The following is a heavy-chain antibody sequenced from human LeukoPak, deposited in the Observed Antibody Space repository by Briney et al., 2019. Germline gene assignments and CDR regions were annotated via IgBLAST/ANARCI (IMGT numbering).Heavy chain of an antibody. CDR3: AKDLKRSVRWLQLD. D-gene: IGHD5-24*01. Sequence: GGSLRLSCAASGFTFSSYAVSWVRQAPGKGLEWVSAISGSGGSTYYADSVKGRFTISRDNSKNTLYLQMNSLRAEDTAVYYCAKDLKRSVRWLQLDWGQGTLVTVSS. J-gene: IGHJ4*02. CDR2: ISGSGGST. V-gene: IGHV3-23*01. CDR1: GFTFSSYA.